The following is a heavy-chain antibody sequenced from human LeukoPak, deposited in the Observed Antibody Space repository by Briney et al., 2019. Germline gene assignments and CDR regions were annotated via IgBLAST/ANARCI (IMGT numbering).Heavy chain of an antibody. V-gene: IGHV3-23*01. J-gene: IGHJ4*02. CDR2: ISESGDST. Sequence: GGSLRLSCAASGFTFSSFALSWVRQAPGKGLEWVSAISESGDSTYYADSVKGRFTISRDNSKNTLYLQMNSLRAEDTAVYYCAKERGWLQLFDYWGQGTLVTVPS. CDR3: AKERGWLQLFDY. D-gene: IGHD5-24*01. CDR1: GFTFSSFA.